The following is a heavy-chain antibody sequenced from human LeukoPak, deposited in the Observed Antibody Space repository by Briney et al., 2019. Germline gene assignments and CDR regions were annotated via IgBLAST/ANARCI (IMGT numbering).Heavy chain of an antibody. CDR1: GGSISSSNW. CDR3: AREPLWFGELLPDY. D-gene: IGHD3-10*01. J-gene: IGHJ4*02. V-gene: IGHV4-4*02. CDR2: IYHSGST. Sequence: SETLSLTCAVSGGSISSSNWWSWVRQPPGKGLEWIGEIYHSGSTNYNPSLKSRITISVDKSKNQFSLKLSSVTAADTAVYYCAREPLWFGELLPDYWGQGTLVTVSS.